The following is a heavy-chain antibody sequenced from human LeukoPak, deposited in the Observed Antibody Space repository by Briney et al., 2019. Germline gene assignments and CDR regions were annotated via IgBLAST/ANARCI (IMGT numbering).Heavy chain of an antibody. D-gene: IGHD3-3*01. CDR1: GGSISSGDYY. CDR3: ARDDDFWSGYHTGAFDI. J-gene: IGHJ3*02. V-gene: IGHV4-30-4*08. Sequence: SETLSLTCTVSGGSISSGDYYWSWIRQPPGKGLEWIGYIYYSGSTYYNPSLKSRVTISVDTSKNQFSLKLSSVTAADTAVYYCARDDDFWSGYHTGAFDIWGQGTMVTVSS. CDR2: IYYSGST.